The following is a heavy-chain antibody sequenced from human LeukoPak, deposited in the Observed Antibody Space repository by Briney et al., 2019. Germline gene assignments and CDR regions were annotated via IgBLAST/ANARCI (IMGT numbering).Heavy chain of an antibody. CDR1: GYTFDDYA. J-gene: IGHJ4*02. Sequence: GRSLRLSCEASGYTFDDYAMHWVRQAPGKGLEWVSAISWNSGSIGYADSVKGRFTISRDNGKNSLYLQMNSLRTEDTALYYCAKGHTYGLGESYLDFWGQGTLVSVSS. CDR3: AKGHTYGLGESYLDF. CDR2: ISWNSGSI. V-gene: IGHV3-9*01. D-gene: IGHD5-18*01.